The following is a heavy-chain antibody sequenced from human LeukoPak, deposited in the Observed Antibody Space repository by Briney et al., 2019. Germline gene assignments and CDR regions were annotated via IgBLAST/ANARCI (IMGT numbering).Heavy chain of an antibody. J-gene: IGHJ4*02. CDR2: ISSSSTYI. Sequence: GGSLRLSCAASRFTFSSYSMNWVRQTPGKGLEWVSSISSSSTYIYYADSVKGRFTISRDNAKNSLYLQMNSLRAEDTAVYYCARALPRLWFGESHIDYWGQGTLVTVSS. CDR3: ARALPRLWFGESHIDY. D-gene: IGHD3-10*01. V-gene: IGHV3-21*01. CDR1: RFTFSSYS.